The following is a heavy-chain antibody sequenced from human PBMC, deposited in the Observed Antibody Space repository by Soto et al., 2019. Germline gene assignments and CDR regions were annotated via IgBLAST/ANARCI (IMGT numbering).Heavy chain of an antibody. V-gene: IGHV3-23*01. Sequence: EGSLRLSCAPSPFIYSSYHMSWVPQAPGTRPEWVSAISGRGDSTYYTDSVKGRFTISRDNSKNTLYLQMSSIRAEDTPAYYYAKDREDYFDYWGKGTLVTVSS. CDR3: AKDREDYFDY. J-gene: IGHJ4*02. CDR2: ISGRGDST. CDR1: PFIYSSYH.